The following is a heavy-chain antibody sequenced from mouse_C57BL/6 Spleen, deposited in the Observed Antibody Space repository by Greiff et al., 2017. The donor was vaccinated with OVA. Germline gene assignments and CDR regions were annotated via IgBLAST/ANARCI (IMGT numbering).Heavy chain of an antibody. V-gene: IGHV1-82*01. Sequence: QVQLQQSGPELVKPGASVKISCKASGYAFSSSWMNWVKQRPGTGLEWIGRIYPGDGDTNYNGKFKGKATLTADKSSRTAYMQLSSLTSVDSAVYFCARRGGSSFFDYWGQGTTLTVSS. CDR1: GYAFSSSW. J-gene: IGHJ2*01. D-gene: IGHD1-1*01. CDR3: ARRGGSSFFDY. CDR2: IYPGDGDT.